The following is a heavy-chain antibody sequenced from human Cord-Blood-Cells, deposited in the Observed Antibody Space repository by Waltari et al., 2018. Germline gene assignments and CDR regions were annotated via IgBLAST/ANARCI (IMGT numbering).Heavy chain of an antibody. Sequence: EVQLVESGGGLVQPGGSLRPSCAASGFTFSSYEMNWVRQAPGKGLEWVSYISSSSSYIYYADSVKGRFTISRDNAKNSLYLQMNSLRAEDTAVYYCASITGTTHYWGQGTLVTVSS. CDR3: ASITGTTHY. D-gene: IGHD1-20*01. V-gene: IGHV3-48*03. J-gene: IGHJ4*02. CDR1: GFTFSSYE. CDR2: ISSSSSYI.